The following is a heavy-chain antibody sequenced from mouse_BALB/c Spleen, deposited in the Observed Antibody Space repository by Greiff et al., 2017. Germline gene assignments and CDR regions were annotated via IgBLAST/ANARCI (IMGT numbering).Heavy chain of an antibody. D-gene: IGHD1-1*01. CDR2: IDPENGDT. V-gene: IGHV14-4*02. CDR1: GFNIKDYY. Sequence: EVQLQQSGAELVRPGASVKLSCTASGFNIKDYYMHWVKQRPEQGLEWIGWIDPENGDTEYAPKFQGKATMTADTSSNTAYLQLSSLTSEDTAVYYCNAPDYYGSSYCWYFDVWGAGTTVTVSS. CDR3: NAPDYYGSSYCWYFDV. J-gene: IGHJ1*01.